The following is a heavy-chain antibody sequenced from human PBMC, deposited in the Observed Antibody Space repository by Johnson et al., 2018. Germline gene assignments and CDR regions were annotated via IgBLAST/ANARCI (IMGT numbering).Heavy chain of an antibody. D-gene: IGHD3-22*01. J-gene: IGHJ1*01. Sequence: QLVESGGGLVQPGGSLRLSCAASGFTSSSFGMHWVRQAPGKGLEWVAVISYDGSNKYYAYSVKGRFTISRDNSKNTRYLQMNNLRAEDTAVYYCAKSRPYYYDSADFQHWGQGTLVTVSS. CDR2: ISYDGSNK. CDR3: AKSRPYYYDSADFQH. CDR1: GFTSSSFG. V-gene: IGHV3-30*18.